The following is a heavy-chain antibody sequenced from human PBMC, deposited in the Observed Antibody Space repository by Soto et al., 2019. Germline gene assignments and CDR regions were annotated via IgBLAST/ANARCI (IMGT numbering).Heavy chain of an antibody. CDR3: AHSYSCRGGSCYSNISWLAP. CDR1: GFSLSTSGVG. CDR2: IYWDDDK. D-gene: IGHD2-15*01. J-gene: IGHJ5*02. Sequence: QIPLKESGPPLVKPTQTLTLTCTFSGFSLSTSGVGVGWIRQPPGKALEWLALIYWDDDKRYRPSLKSRLTITKYTSQIQVVLTMTNMDPVDTATYYFAHSYSCRGGSCYSNISWLAPWGEGTLAAVSS. V-gene: IGHV2-5*02.